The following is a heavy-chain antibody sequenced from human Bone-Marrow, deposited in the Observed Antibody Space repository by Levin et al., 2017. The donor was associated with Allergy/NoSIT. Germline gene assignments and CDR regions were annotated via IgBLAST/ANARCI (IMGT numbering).Heavy chain of an antibody. D-gene: IGHD6-6*01. Sequence: GGSLRLSCAASGFTFSSYAMSWVRQAPGKGLEWVSAISGSGGSTYYADSVKGRFTISRDNSKNTLYLQMNSLRAEDTAVYYCAKNTFLRIAARRKGDWYFDLWGRGTLVTVSS. CDR3: AKNTFLRIAARRKGDWYFDL. J-gene: IGHJ2*01. CDR1: GFTFSSYA. CDR2: ISGSGGST. V-gene: IGHV3-23*01.